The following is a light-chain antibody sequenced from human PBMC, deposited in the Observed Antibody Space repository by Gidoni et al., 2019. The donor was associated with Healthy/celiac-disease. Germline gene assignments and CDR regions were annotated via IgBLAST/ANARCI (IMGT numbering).Light chain of an antibody. J-gene: IGLJ3*02. CDR1: SSNIGSNT. CDR3: AAWDDSLNGWV. Sequence: QSVLTPPPSASGTPGQRVTISCSGSSSNIGSNTVNWYQQLPGTAPKLLIYSNNQRPPGVPDRFSGSKSGTSASLASSGLQSEDEADYYCAAWDDSLNGWVFGGGTKLTVL. V-gene: IGLV1-44*01. CDR2: SNN.